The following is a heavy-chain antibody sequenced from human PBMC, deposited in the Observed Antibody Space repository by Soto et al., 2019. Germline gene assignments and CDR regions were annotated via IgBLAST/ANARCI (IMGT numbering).Heavy chain of an antibody. D-gene: IGHD3-22*01. Sequence: QVQLVQSGAEVRKPGSSVKVSCKASGGTFSRHAISWVRQAPGQGLEWMGGIIPIFGTANHAQKFQGRVTIIADESTSKVYMELSSLRSEDTAMYYCARGWGYDSNDYYYAYWGQGPLVIVDS. V-gene: IGHV1-69*01. CDR1: GGTFSRHA. CDR2: IIPIFGTA. J-gene: IGHJ4*02. CDR3: ARGWGYDSNDYYYAY.